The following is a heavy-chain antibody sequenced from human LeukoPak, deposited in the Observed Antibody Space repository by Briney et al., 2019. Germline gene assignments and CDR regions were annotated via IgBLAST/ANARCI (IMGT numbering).Heavy chain of an antibody. CDR1: GFTFDDYA. J-gene: IGHJ6*02. Sequence: GRSLRLSCAASGFTFDDYAMHWVRHAPGKGLEGVSLISGDGGSTYYADSVKGRFTISRDNSKNSLYLQMNSLRTEDTALYYCAKDIGLFLLDLYGMDVWGQGTTVTVSS. D-gene: IGHD2-21*01. CDR2: ISGDGGST. CDR3: AKDIGLFLLDLYGMDV. V-gene: IGHV3-43*02.